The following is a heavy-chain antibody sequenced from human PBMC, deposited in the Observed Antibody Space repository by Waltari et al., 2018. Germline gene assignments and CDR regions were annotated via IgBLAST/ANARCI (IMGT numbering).Heavy chain of an antibody. CDR1: GFTFSTYS. V-gene: IGHV3-7*04. CDR3: ARDEMHRTTWYHF. Sequence: EVQLVESGGGLVQPGGSLRLSCAVSGFTFSTYSMTWVRQAQGKGREWVANIKQDGTEKYYVDSVKGRFSISRDNGKNLLYLHMNSLRADDTAVYYCARDEMHRTTWYHFWGQGTQVTVSS. J-gene: IGHJ4*02. D-gene: IGHD6-13*01. CDR2: IKQDGTEK.